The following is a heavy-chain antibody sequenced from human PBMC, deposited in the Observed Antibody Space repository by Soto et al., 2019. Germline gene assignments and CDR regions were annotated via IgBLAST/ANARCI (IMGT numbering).Heavy chain of an antibody. Sequence: EVQLLESGGGLVQPGGSLRLSCAASGFTFSSYAMSWVRQAPGKGLEWVSAISGSGGSTYYADSVKGRFTISRDNSKNTLYLQMNSLRAEDTAVYYCAGSTRLGELSGLDYWGQGTLVTVSS. D-gene: IGHD3-16*02. CDR3: AGSTRLGELSGLDY. CDR1: GFTFSSYA. CDR2: ISGSGGST. V-gene: IGHV3-23*01. J-gene: IGHJ4*02.